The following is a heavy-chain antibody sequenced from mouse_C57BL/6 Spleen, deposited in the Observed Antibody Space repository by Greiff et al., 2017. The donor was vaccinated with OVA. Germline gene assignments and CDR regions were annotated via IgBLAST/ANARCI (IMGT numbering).Heavy chain of an antibody. V-gene: IGHV5-17*01. CDR2: ISSGSSTI. J-gene: IGHJ2*01. CDR3: ARRLLPLFDY. CDR1: GFTFSDYG. D-gene: IGHD2-3*01. Sequence: EVKLMESGGGLVKPGGSLKLSCAASGFTFSDYGMHWVRQAPEKGLEWVAYISSGSSTIYYADTVKGRFTISRDNAKNTLFLQMTSLRSEDTAMYYCARRLLPLFDYWGQGTTLTVSS.